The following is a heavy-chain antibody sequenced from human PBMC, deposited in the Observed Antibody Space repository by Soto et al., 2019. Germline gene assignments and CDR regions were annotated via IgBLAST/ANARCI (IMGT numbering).Heavy chain of an antibody. D-gene: IGHD3-10*01. Sequence: QVQLVQSGAEVKKPGSSVKVSCKASGGIFSTYAISWLRQAPGQGLEWMGGIIPIFGTPNYAQRFQGRVTITADKSTSTAYMELSRLRSEDTVVYYCARDRDDYGSGNYYNRIDFWGQGTLVTVSS. CDR1: GGIFSTYA. J-gene: IGHJ4*02. CDR3: ARDRDDYGSGNYYNRIDF. V-gene: IGHV1-69*06. CDR2: IIPIFGTP.